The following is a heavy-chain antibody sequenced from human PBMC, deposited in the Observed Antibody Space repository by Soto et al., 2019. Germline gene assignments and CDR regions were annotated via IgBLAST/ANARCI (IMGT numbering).Heavy chain of an antibody. CDR1: GFTFSDYD. J-gene: IGHJ3*02. D-gene: IGHD2-15*01. CDR3: ARAYSVAFDI. V-gene: IGHV3-11*01. CDR2: SRSSGTGI. Sequence: GGSLRLSCAASGFTFSDYDMIWSRRAGGKGMGWVAYSRSSGTGIYYPNSVNGRFTISRDNAKQSLYLQMGSLSAEDTAVYYCARAYSVAFDIWGQGTMVTVSS.